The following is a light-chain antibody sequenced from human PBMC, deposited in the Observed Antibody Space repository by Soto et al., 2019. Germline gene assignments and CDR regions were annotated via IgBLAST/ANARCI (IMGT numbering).Light chain of an antibody. CDR2: DAS. V-gene: IGKV3-11*01. J-gene: IGKJ2*01. CDR3: QQRSNWPRT. CDR1: QSVSSY. Sequence: EIVLTQSPATLSLSPGERATLSCRASQSVSSYLAWYQQKPGQAPRLLIYDASNMATGIPARFSGSGSGTDFTLTISSLEPEDFAAYDCQQRSNWPRTFGQGTKLEIK.